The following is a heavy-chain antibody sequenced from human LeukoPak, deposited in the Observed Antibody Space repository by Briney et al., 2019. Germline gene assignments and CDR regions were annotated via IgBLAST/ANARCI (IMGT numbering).Heavy chain of an antibody. CDR1: GYTLTELS. Sequence: ASVKVSCKVSGYTLTELSMHWVRQAPGKGLEWMGGFDPEDGETIYAQKFQGRVTITTDTSISTAYMELSSLTSEDTAVYYCTRGLKGNYYSGSGTYRWFAPWGQGTLVTVSS. CDR2: FDPEDGET. V-gene: IGHV1-24*01. D-gene: IGHD3-10*01. J-gene: IGHJ5*02. CDR3: TRGLKGNYYSGSGTYRWFAP.